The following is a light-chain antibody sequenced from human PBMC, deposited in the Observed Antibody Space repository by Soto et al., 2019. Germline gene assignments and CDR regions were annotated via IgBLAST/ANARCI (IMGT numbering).Light chain of an antibody. CDR1: QSVINY. Sequence: EIVLTQSPATLALSPGERATLSCRASQSVINYLAWYQQKPGQAPRLLIYDTPNRATGIPARFSGSGSGTDFTLIISSLEPEDFAVYFCQQFNTWPQTFGQGTKV. J-gene: IGKJ1*01. V-gene: IGKV3-11*01. CDR2: DTP. CDR3: QQFNTWPQT.